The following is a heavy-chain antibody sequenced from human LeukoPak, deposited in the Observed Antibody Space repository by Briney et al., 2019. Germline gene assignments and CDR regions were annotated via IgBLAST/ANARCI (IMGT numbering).Heavy chain of an antibody. D-gene: IGHD5-18*01. V-gene: IGHV1-69-2*01. Sequence: ASVKVSCKVSGYTFTDYYMHWVQQAPGKGLEWMGLVDPEDGETIYAEKFQGRVTINADTSTDTAYRELSSLRSEDTAVYYWATVIKAFRTAMVNNDAFDIWGQGTMVTVSS. CDR2: VDPEDGET. CDR3: ATVIKAFRTAMVNNDAFDI. CDR1: GYTFTDYY. J-gene: IGHJ3*02.